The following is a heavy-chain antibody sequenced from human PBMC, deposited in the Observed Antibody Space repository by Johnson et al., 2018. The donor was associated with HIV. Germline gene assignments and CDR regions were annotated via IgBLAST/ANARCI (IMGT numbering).Heavy chain of an antibody. CDR2: ISYDGSNK. J-gene: IGHJ3*02. CDR1: GFTFSNAW. Sequence: QMLLVESGGGLVKPGGSLRLSCAASGFTFSNAWMSWVRQAPGKGLEWVAVISYDGSNKYYADSVKGRFTISRDNSKNTLYLQMNSLRAEDTAVYFCARGVKQQLSVVDAFDIWGQGTMVTVSS. V-gene: IGHV3-30-3*01. CDR3: ARGVKQQLSVVDAFDI. D-gene: IGHD6-13*01.